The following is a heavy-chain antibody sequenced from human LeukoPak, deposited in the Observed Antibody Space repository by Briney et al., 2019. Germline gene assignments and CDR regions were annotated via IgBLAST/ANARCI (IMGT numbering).Heavy chain of an antibody. Sequence: PGGSLRLSCAASGFTVSSSYMSWVRQAPGKGLEWVTVIYSGGSTYYADSVKGRFTISRDNSKNTLYLQMNSLRAEDTAVYYCARHNPYYYDSSGYLLVDYWGQGTLVTVSS. CDR1: GFTVSSSY. V-gene: IGHV3-53*01. CDR2: IYSGGST. D-gene: IGHD3-22*01. CDR3: ARHNPYYYDSSGYLLVDY. J-gene: IGHJ4*02.